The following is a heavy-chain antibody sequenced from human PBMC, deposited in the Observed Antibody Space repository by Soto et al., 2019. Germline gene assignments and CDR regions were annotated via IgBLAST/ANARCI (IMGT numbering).Heavy chain of an antibody. CDR2: FDPEDGET. V-gene: IGHV1-24*01. CDR3: ATHRSGRFLEWLPEGSLGY. CDR1: GYTLTDLS. J-gene: IGHJ4*02. D-gene: IGHD3-3*01. Sequence: ATVKVSCKVSGYTLTDLSMQWVRQAPGKALAWMGGFDPEDGETIYAQKFQGRVTLTEDTATDTAYMELSSLRSEDTAVYYCATHRSGRFLEWLPEGSLGYWGQGTLVTVSS.